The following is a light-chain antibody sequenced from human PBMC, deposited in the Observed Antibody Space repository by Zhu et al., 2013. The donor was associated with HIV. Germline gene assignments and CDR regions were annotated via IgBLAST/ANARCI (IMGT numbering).Light chain of an antibody. Sequence: QSVLTQPPSASGTPGQRVIISCSGGNSNIGSNAVNWYQKFPGTAPKLLIYYDHQRPSGVPDRFSGSKSGTSASLAISGLQSEDEGEYSCAAWDDSLNGVLFGGGTK. CDR3: AAWDDSLNGVL. CDR1: NSNIGSNA. J-gene: IGLJ2*01. V-gene: IGLV1-44*01. CDR2: YDH.